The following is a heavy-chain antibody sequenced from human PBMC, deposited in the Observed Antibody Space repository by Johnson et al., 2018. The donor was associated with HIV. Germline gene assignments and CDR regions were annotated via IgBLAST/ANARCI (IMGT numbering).Heavy chain of an antibody. CDR2: ICGSGGST. V-gene: IGHV3-23*04. Sequence: EVQLVESGGGLVQPGGSLRLSCAASGFTFSSYAMSWVRQAPGNGLEWVSAICGSGGSTFYADSVKGRFTISRDNSKNTLNLQMNSLRAEDTAVYYCARGGIRGYSYGPGAFDIWGQGTVVTVSS. D-gene: IGHD5-18*01. CDR1: GFTFSSYA. CDR3: ARGGIRGYSYGPGAFDI. J-gene: IGHJ3*02.